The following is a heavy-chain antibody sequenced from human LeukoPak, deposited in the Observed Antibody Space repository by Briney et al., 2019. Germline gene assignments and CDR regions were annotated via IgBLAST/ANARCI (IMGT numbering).Heavy chain of an antibody. V-gene: IGHV3-20*04. J-gene: IGHJ5*02. CDR2: INWNGGST. D-gene: IGHD1-7*01. CDR1: GFTFDDYG. CDR3: ARLMELSERWFDP. Sequence: GSLRLSCAASGFTFDDYGMSWVRQAPGKGLEWFSGINWNGGSTAYADSVKGRFTISRDNAKNFLYLQMNGLRAEYTALYYCARLMELSERWFDPWGQGTLVTASS.